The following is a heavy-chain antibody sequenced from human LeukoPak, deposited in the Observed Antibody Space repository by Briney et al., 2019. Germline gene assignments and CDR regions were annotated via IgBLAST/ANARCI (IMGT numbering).Heavy chain of an antibody. J-gene: IGHJ4*02. CDR1: GFVFNTYG. CDR3: VRVHGGGY. Sequence: PGGSLRLSCATSGFVFNTYGMTWVRQTPGKGLEWVSTLHRDGSVRYADSVNGRFTISRDDSKNTLSLQMSSLRDEDTAVYYCVRVHGGGYWGQGTLVTVSS. CDR2: LHRDGSV. D-gene: IGHD3-16*01. V-gene: IGHV3-53*01.